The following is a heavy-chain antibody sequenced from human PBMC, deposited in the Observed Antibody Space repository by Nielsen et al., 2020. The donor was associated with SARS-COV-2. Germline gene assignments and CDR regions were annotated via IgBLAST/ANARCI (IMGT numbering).Heavy chain of an antibody. CDR3: ARALLGKGVTGLDY. CDR1: GFTFSRHW. Sequence: GGSLRLSCAASGFTFSRHWMHWVRQAPGKGLVWVSRINSDGSSTTYADSVKGRFTISRDYAKNTLYLQMNSLRAEDTAVYYCARALLGKGVTGLDYWGQGTLVTVSS. D-gene: IGHD1-20*01. J-gene: IGHJ4*02. CDR2: INSDGSST. V-gene: IGHV3-74*01.